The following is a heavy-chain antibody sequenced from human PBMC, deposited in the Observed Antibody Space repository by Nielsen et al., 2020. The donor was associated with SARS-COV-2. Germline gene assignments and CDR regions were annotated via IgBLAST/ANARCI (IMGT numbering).Heavy chain of an antibody. CDR3: ASSAPPSGFNWFDP. V-gene: IGHV1-18*04. Sequence: ASVNVSCKASGYTFTNYGISWVRQAPGQGLEWMGWISGNSDSAKYVKKFLGRVIMTTDTSTSTAYLEVRSLRSDDTAVYYCASSAPPSGFNWFDPWGQGTLVTVSS. D-gene: IGHD3-22*01. CDR2: ISGNSDSA. J-gene: IGHJ5*02. CDR1: GYTFTNYG.